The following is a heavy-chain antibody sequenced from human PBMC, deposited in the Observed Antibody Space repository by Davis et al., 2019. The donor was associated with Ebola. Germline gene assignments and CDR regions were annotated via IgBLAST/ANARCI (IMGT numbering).Heavy chain of an antibody. D-gene: IGHD3-22*01. CDR1: GGGFSDYT. CDR3: AREQIGEIDY. J-gene: IGHJ4*02. CDR2: ILPALNIV. Sequence: SVKVSCKASGGGFSDYTISWVRQAPGQGLEWMGRILPALNIVTYAQKFQDRLTITAYRSTNTAYMDLSSLKSEDTATYFCAREQIGEIDYWGQGTLVTVSS. V-gene: IGHV1-69*04.